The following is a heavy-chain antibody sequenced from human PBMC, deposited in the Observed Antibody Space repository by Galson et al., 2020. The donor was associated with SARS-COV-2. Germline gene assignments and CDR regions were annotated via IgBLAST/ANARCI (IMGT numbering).Heavy chain of an antibody. Sequence: GESLKISCAASGFSFSSTAMSWVRQAPGKGLECVSGISSSGTVTYYADSVKGHFTISRDYSKNTVYLQMSSLRAEDTARYFCAKHTGAAPWYYFDSWGQGTLVTVSS. CDR2: ISSSGTVT. CDR1: GFSFSSTA. J-gene: IGHJ4*02. D-gene: IGHD6-13*01. CDR3: AKHTGAAPWYYFDS. V-gene: IGHV3-23*01.